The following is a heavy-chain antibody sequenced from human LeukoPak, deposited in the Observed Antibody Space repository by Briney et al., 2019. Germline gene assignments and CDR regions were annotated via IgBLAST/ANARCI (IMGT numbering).Heavy chain of an antibody. CDR2: ISAYNGNT. CDR1: GYTFTSYG. Sequence: ASVKVSCKASGYTFTSYGISWVRQAPGQGLEWMGWISAYNGNTNYAQKLQGRVTMTTDTSTSTGYLELRSLRSGDTAVDYCARPIAGDSGYDFSVSYYYYGMGVWGQGTTVTGSS. J-gene: IGHJ6*02. CDR3: ARPIAGDSGYDFSVSYYYYGMGV. V-gene: IGHV1-18*01. D-gene: IGHD5-12*01.